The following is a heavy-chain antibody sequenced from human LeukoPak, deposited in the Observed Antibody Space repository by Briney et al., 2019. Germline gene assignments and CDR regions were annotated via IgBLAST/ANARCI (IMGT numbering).Heavy chain of an antibody. CDR1: GFTVSSNY. D-gene: IGHD2-8*01. J-gene: IGHJ3*01. CDR2: IYSGGTT. CDR3: ASESFGVKGAFNG. Sequence: GGSLRLSCAASGFTVSSNYVNCVRQAPGKGLEWVSRIYSGGTTYYADSVKGRFTVSRDNSKNTLYLQMNSLRADDTAVYYCASESFGVKGAFNGWGQGTRVTVSS. V-gene: IGHV3-53*01.